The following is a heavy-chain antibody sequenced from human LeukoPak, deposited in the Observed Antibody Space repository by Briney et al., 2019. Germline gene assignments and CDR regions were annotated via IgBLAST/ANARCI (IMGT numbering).Heavy chain of an antibody. J-gene: IGHJ1*01. CDR2: IKQDGSEK. Sequence: GGSLRLSCAASGFTFSSYWMSWVRQAPGKGLESVANIKQDGSEKYYVDSVKGRFTISRDNAKNSLYLQMNSLRAEDTAVYYCASHYDFWRGFFPGWGQGTLLTVSS. CDR3: ASHYDFWRGFFPG. D-gene: IGHD3-3*01. CDR1: GFTFSSYW. V-gene: IGHV3-7*01.